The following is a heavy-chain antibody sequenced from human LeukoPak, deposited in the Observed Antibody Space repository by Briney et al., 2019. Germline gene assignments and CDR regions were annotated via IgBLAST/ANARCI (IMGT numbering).Heavy chain of an antibody. J-gene: IGHJ4*02. CDR3: ARQWAYYYDSSGYYFDY. Sequence: SETLSLTCTVSGGSISSSSYYWGWIRQPPGKGLEWIGSIYYSGSTYYNPSLKSRVTISVDTSKNQFSLKLSSVTAADTAVYYCARQWAYYYDSSGYYFDYWGQGTLVTVSS. CDR1: GGSISSSSYY. D-gene: IGHD3-22*01. CDR2: IYYSGST. V-gene: IGHV4-39*01.